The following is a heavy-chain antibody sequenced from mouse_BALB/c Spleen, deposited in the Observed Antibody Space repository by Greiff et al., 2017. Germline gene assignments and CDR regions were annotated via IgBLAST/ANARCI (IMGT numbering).Heavy chain of an antibody. CDR3: ANYVAMDY. J-gene: IGHJ4*01. V-gene: IGHV14-3*02. D-gene: IGHD1-1*01. CDR1: GFNIKDTY. Sequence: VQLQQSGAELVKPGASVKLSCTASGFNIKDTYMHWVKQRPEQGLEWIGRIDPANGNTKYDPKFQGKATITADKSSSTAYMQLSSLTSEDSAVYYCANYVAMDYWGQGTSVTVSS. CDR2: IDPANGNT.